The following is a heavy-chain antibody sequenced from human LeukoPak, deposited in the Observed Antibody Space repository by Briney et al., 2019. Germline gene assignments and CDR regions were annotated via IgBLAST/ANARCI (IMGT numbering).Heavy chain of an antibody. Sequence: GASVKVSCKASGYTFNTYGISWVRQAPGQGLEWMGWIGTENAYTIYAEKFQGRVTLTTDTSTTTVHMELRSLRSDDTDVYYCARDRERGFDYWGQGSLVTVSS. CDR2: IGTENAYT. V-gene: IGHV1-18*01. CDR1: GYTFNTYG. CDR3: ARDRERGFDY. D-gene: IGHD5-24*01. J-gene: IGHJ4*02.